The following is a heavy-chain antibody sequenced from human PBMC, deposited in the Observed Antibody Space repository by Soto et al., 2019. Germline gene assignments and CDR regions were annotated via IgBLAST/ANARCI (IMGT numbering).Heavy chain of an antibody. CDR1: GYTFTSYY. D-gene: IGHD6-25*01. J-gene: IGHJ4*02. V-gene: IGHV1-46*03. CDR3: ARNLATGDY. Sequence: QVQLVQSGAEVKKPGASVKLSCKASGYTFTSYYIHWVRQAPGQGLEWMAIINPNGGSTNYAQNFQGRVNVTRDTSTSTVYMELTSLRSEDTAVYYCARNLATGDYWGQGTLVTVSS. CDR2: INPNGGST.